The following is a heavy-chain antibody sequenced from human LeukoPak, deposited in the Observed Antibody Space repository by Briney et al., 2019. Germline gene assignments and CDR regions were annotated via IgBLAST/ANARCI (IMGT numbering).Heavy chain of an antibody. CDR2: IYTSGST. CDR3: ARDPYGDYVARYCFDY. J-gene: IGHJ4*02. D-gene: IGHD4-17*01. CDR1: GGSISSYY. Sequence: SETLSLTCTVSGGSISSYYWSWIRQPAGKGLEWIGRIYTSGSTNYNPSLKSRVTMSVDTSKNQFSLKLSSVTAADTAVYYWARDPYGDYVARYCFDYWGRGTLVTVSS. V-gene: IGHV4-4*07.